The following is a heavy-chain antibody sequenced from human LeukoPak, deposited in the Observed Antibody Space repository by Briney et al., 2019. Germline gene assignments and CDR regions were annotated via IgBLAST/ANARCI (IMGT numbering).Heavy chain of an antibody. CDR2: INQDGSEK. J-gene: IGHJ4*02. Sequence: GGSLRLSCAASGFTFSSYSMNWVRQAPGKGLEWVAIINQDGSEKQYVDSVRGRFAISRDNAENSLYLQVNSLKAEDTAVYYCGRFTRSGDSVYWGQGTLVTVSS. CDR1: GFTFSSYS. D-gene: IGHD7-27*01. V-gene: IGHV3-7*01. CDR3: GRFTRSGDSVY.